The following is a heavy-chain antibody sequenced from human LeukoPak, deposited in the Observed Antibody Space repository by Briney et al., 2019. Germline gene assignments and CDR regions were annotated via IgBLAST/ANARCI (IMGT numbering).Heavy chain of an antibody. CDR1: GFTFSSYA. V-gene: IGHV3-23*01. CDR3: ARDVVGSSNNGMDV. Sequence: GGSLRLSCAASGFTFSSYAMSWVRQAPGKGLEWVSGISGSGGNTYYADSVKGRFAISRDNSKNTLHLQMNSLRAEDTAVYYCARDVVGSSNNGMDVWGQGTTVTVSS. D-gene: IGHD6-13*01. CDR2: ISGSGGNT. J-gene: IGHJ6*02.